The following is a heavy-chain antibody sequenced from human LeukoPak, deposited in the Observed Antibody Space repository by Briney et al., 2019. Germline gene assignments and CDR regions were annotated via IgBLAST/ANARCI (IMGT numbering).Heavy chain of an antibody. D-gene: IGHD1-26*01. J-gene: IGHJ3*02. CDR1: GGSISSYY. Sequence: SSETLSLTCTVSGGSISSYYWSWIRQPPGKGLEWIGYIYYSGSTNYNPSLKSRVTISVDTSKNQFSLKLSSVTAADTAVYYCARGSGMVGAPGAFDIWGQGTMVTVSS. V-gene: IGHV4-59*01. CDR2: IYYSGST. CDR3: ARGSGMVGAPGAFDI.